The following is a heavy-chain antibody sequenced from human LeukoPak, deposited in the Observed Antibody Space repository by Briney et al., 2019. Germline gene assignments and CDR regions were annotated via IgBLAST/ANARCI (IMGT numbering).Heavy chain of an antibody. CDR2: IYSGGST. J-gene: IGHJ4*02. CDR3: ARAGAEQLLFDY. D-gene: IGHD6-6*01. CDR1: GFTVSSNY. V-gene: IGHV3-53*01. Sequence: GGSLRLSCAASGFTVSSNYMSWVRQAPGKGLEWVSVIYSGGSTYYADSVKGRFTISRDNSKNTLYLQMNSLRAEDTAVYYCARAGAEQLLFDYWGQGTLVTVSS.